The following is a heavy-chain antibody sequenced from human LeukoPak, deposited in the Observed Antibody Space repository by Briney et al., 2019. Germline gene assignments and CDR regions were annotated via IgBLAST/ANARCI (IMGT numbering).Heavy chain of an antibody. CDR3: ATDRRITIFGVVIPTLGY. D-gene: IGHD3-3*01. CDR1: GYTLTELS. Sequence: ASVKVSCKVSGYTLTELSMHWVRQAPGKGLEWMGGFDPEDGETIYAQKFQGRVTMTEDTSTDTAYMELSSLRSEDTAVYYCATDRRITIFGVVIPTLGYWGQGTLVTVSS. V-gene: IGHV1-24*01. J-gene: IGHJ4*02. CDR2: FDPEDGET.